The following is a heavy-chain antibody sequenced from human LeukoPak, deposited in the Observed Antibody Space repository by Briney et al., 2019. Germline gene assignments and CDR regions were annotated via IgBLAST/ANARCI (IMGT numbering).Heavy chain of an antibody. CDR3: ARDKNGGNSNAFDI. V-gene: IGHV3-74*01. Sequence: GGSLRLSCAASGFTFSTYWMHWVRQVPGKGLVWVSRIGTDGSSTTYADYVKGRFTISRDNAKNTLFLQMNSLRAEDTAVYYCARDKNGGNSNAFDIWGQGTLVSVSS. CDR1: GFTFSTYW. CDR2: IGTDGSST. D-gene: IGHD4-23*01. J-gene: IGHJ3*02.